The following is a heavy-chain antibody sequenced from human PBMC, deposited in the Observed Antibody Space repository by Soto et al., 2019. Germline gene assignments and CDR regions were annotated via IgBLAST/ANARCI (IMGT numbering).Heavy chain of an antibody. D-gene: IGHD3-16*02. V-gene: IGHV4-39*01. CDR3: ARHEKYVWGSYRSNWFDP. CDR1: GGSLISSNHY. CDR2: IYHSGST. Sequence: SETQSLTCTVSGGSLISSNHYWAWIRQPPGEGLEWIGSIYHSGSTYYNPSLKSRVTISVDTSKNQFSLKLSSVTAADTAVYYCARHEKYVWGSYRSNWFDPWGQGTRVNVSA. J-gene: IGHJ5*02.